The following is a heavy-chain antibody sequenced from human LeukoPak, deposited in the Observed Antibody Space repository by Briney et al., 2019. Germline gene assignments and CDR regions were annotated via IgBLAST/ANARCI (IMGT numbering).Heavy chain of an antibody. D-gene: IGHD3-22*01. Sequence: GGSLRLSCAASGFTFSSYSMNWVRQAPGKGLEWVSSISSSSSYIYYADSVKGQFTISRDNAKNSLYLQMNSLRAEDTAVYYCASWAATYYYDSSGIPPDYWGQGTLVTVSS. CDR2: ISSSSSYI. CDR3: ASWAATYYYDSSGIPPDY. J-gene: IGHJ4*02. V-gene: IGHV3-21*01. CDR1: GFTFSSYS.